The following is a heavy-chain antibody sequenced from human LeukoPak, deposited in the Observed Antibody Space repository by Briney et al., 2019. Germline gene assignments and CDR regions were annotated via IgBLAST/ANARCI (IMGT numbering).Heavy chain of an antibody. CDR2: IYPGDSDT. Sequence: GESLKIPCKGSGYSFTSYWIGWVRQMPGKGLEWMGIIYPGDSDTRYSPSFQGQVTISADKSISTAYLQWSSLKASDTAMYYCARGASLTLLWFGELYGYWGQGTLVTVSS. CDR1: GYSFTSYW. CDR3: ARGASLTLLWFGELYGY. V-gene: IGHV5-51*01. D-gene: IGHD3-10*01. J-gene: IGHJ4*02.